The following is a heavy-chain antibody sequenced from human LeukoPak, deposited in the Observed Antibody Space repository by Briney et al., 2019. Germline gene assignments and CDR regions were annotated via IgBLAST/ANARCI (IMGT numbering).Heavy chain of an antibody. D-gene: IGHD6-13*01. CDR1: GFTFSSYD. J-gene: IGHJ2*01. CDR3: ARAGYSSTWYSRYFDL. CDR2: IGTAGDI. Sequence: GGSLRLSCAASGFTFSSYDMHWVRQATGKGLEWVSAIGTAGDIYYPGSVKGRFTICRENAKDSLYLQMNSLRAGDTAVYYCARAGYSSTWYSRYFDLWGRGTLVTVSS. V-gene: IGHV3-13*01.